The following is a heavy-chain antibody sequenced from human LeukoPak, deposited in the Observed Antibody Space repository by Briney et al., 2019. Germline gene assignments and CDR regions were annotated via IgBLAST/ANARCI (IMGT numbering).Heavy chain of an antibody. D-gene: IGHD6-13*01. V-gene: IGHV1-8*03. CDR2: MNPNSGNT. Sequence: GASVKVSCKASGYTFTGYYMHWVRQAPGQGLEWMGWMNPNSGNTGYAQKFQGRVTITRNTSISTAYMELSSLRSEDTAVYYCARASTPYSSSWYGGRWWFDPWGQGTLVTVSS. J-gene: IGHJ5*02. CDR1: GYTFTGYY. CDR3: ARASTPYSSSWYGGRWWFDP.